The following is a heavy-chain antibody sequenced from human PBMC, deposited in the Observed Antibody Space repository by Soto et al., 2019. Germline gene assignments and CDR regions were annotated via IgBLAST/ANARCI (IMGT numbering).Heavy chain of an antibody. J-gene: IGHJ3*02. V-gene: IGHV3-21*01. CDR2: ISSSSSYI. Sequence: GGSLRLSCAASGFTFSSYAMSWVRQAPGKGLEWVSSISSSSSYIYYADSVKGRFTISRDNARNSLYLQMNSLRAEDTAVYYCARGAELFGAFDIWGQGTMVTVSS. CDR3: ARGAELFGAFDI. CDR1: GFTFSSYA. D-gene: IGHD3-3*01.